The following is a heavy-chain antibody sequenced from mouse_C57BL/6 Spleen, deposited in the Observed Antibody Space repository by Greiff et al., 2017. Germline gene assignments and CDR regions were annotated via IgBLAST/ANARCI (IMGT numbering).Heavy chain of an antibody. CDR1: GFTFSDYG. CDR2: ISSGSSTF. V-gene: IGHV5-17*01. D-gene: IGHD1-1*01. CDR3: ARRFTVVGYFDV. J-gene: IGHJ1*03. Sequence: EVQRVESGGGLVKPGGSLKLSCAASGFTFSDYGMHWVRQAPEKGLEWVAYISSGSSTFYYADTVKGRFTISRDNAKNTLFLQMTSLRSEDTAMYYCARRFTVVGYFDVWGTGTTVTVSS.